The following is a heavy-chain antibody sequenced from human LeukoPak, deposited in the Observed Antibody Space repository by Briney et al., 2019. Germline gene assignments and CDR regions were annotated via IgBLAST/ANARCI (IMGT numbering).Heavy chain of an antibody. CDR3: AKDLTYQLLVDNAFDI. Sequence: GGSLRLSCAASGFTFSSYAMSWVRQAPGKGLEWVSAISGSGGSTYYADSVKGRFTISRDNSKNTLYLQMNSLRAEDTAVYYCAKDLTYQLLVDNAFDIWGQGTVVTVSS. CDR1: GFTFSSYA. D-gene: IGHD2-2*01. J-gene: IGHJ3*02. V-gene: IGHV3-23*01. CDR2: ISGSGGST.